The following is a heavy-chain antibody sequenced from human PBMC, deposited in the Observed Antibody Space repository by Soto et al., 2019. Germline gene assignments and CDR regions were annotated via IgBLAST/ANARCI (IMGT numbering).Heavy chain of an antibody. CDR1: GYTFTSYA. V-gene: IGHV1-3*01. Sequence: ASVKVSCKASGYTFTSYAMHWVRQAPGQRLEWMGWINAGNGNTKYSQKFQGRVTITRDTSASTACMELSSLRSEDTAVYYCARDSHPPYYGSGSYYLNWFDPWGQGTLVTVSS. J-gene: IGHJ5*02. CDR3: ARDSHPPYYGSGSYYLNWFDP. CDR2: INAGNGNT. D-gene: IGHD3-10*01.